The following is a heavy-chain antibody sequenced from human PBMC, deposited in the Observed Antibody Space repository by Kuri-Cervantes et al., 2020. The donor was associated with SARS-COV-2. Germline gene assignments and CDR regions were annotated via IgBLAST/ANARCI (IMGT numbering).Heavy chain of an antibody. CDR3: ARNRNPYSYGPLFDY. J-gene: IGHJ4*02. V-gene: IGHV1-69*06. Sequence: SVKVSCKASGGTFSSYAISWVRQAPGQGLEWMGGIIPIFGTANYAQKFQGRVTITADKSTSTAYVELRSLRSDETAVYYCARNRNPYSYGPLFDYWGQGTLVTVSS. D-gene: IGHD5-18*01. CDR2: IIPIFGTA. CDR1: GGTFSSYA.